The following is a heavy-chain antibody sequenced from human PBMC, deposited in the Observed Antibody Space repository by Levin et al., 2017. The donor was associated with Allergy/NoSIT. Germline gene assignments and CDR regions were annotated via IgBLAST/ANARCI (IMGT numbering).Heavy chain of an antibody. CDR3: ASGGGTDSYLL. D-gene: IGHD5-18*01. V-gene: IGHV4-59*01. Sequence: GSLRLSCTVSGASIRSYHWSWIRQPPGKGLEWIVYIHYSGSTNSNPSLKSRVTMSVDTSMNLFSLNLRSVTAADTAVYYCASGGGTDSYLLWGQGTLVTVSS. CDR2: IHYSGST. J-gene: IGHJ4*02. CDR1: GASIRSYH.